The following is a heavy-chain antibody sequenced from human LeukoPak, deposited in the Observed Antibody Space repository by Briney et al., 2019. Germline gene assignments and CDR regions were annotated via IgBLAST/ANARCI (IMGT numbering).Heavy chain of an antibody. D-gene: IGHD6-19*01. V-gene: IGHV3-48*01. CDR1: GFTFSSYS. CDR3: ARQIAVAGDLAYFDY. Sequence: PGGSLRLSCAASGFTFSSYSTNWVRQAPGKGLEWVSYISSSSSTIYYADSVKGRFTISRDNAKNSLYLQMNSLRAEDTAVYYCARQIAVAGDLAYFDYWGQGTLVTVSS. J-gene: IGHJ4*02. CDR2: ISSSSSTI.